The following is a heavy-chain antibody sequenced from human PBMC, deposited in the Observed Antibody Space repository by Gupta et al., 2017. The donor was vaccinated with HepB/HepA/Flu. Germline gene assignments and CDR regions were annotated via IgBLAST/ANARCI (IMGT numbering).Heavy chain of an antibody. J-gene: IGHJ4*02. V-gene: IGHV4-39*01. CDR2: IFSSGST. CDR1: GGSISNTSSY. D-gene: IGHD2-21*01. CDR3: ARHYCGGECYHDS. Sequence: QLQLQASGPGLVKPSETLALTCTVFGGSISNTSSYWGWIRQSPGKGLEWIGSIFSSGSTYYSPSLRSRVTMSVDTSKNQLSLKLRSVTAADTAVYYCARHYCGGECYHDSWAQGTLVTVS.